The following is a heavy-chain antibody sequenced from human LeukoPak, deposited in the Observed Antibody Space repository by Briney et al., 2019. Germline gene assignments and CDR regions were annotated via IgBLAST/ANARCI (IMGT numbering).Heavy chain of an antibody. CDR2: ISSNGGST. J-gene: IGHJ4*02. CDR3: ARMTLYGSGTVD. CDR1: GFTFSSYA. V-gene: IGHV3-64*02. Sequence: GGSLRLSCAASGFTFSSYAMHWVRQAPGKGLEYVSGISSNGGSTYYAGSVEGRFTISRDNSKNTVNLQMGSLRIEDTAVYHCARMTLYGSGTVDWGQGILVTVSS. D-gene: IGHD3-10*01.